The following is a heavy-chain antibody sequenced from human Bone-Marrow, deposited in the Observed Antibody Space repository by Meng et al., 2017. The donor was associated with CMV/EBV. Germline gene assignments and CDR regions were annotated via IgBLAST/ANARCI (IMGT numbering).Heavy chain of an antibody. Sequence: GESLKISCAASGFTFSGYWMSWVRQAPGKGLEWVANIKQDGSEKYYVDSVKGRFTISRDNAKNSLYLQMNSLRAEDTAVYYCAREGAGYCSSTSCYVTYYYYGMDVWGQGTTVTVSS. D-gene: IGHD2-2*01. J-gene: IGHJ6*02. CDR1: GFTFSGYW. CDR3: AREGAGYCSSTSCYVTYYYYGMDV. CDR2: IKQDGSEK. V-gene: IGHV3-7*01.